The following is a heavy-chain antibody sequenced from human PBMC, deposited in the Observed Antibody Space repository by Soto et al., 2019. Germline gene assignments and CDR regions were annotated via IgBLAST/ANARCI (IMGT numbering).Heavy chain of an antibody. D-gene: IGHD1-26*01. V-gene: IGHV4-34*01. J-gene: IGHJ4*02. CDR1: GWSFSGYY. CDR3: ASSGRGRPRFESKEGSSTKY. Sequence: QVQLQQWGAGLLKPSETLSLTCAVYGWSFSGYYWSWIRQPPGKGLEWIGEINHSGSTNYNPSLKSRVTISVDTSKNQFSLKRSSVTAADTAVYYCASSGRGRPRFESKEGSSTKYWGQGTLVTVSS. CDR2: INHSGST.